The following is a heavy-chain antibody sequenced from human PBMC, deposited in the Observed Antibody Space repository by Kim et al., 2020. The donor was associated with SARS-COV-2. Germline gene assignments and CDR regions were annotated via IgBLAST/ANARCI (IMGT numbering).Heavy chain of an antibody. J-gene: IGHJ5*02. V-gene: IGHV4-59*09. CDR3: ARGLAAPGRAWWFDP. Sequence: PSLKSRVTRSVDTSKNQSSLKLSSVTAADTAVYYCARGLAAPGRAWWFDPWGQGTLVTVSS. D-gene: IGHD6-13*01.